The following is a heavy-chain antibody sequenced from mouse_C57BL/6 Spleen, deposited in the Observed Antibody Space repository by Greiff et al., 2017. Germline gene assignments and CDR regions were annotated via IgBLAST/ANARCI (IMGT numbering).Heavy chain of an antibody. J-gene: IGHJ4*01. Sequence: EVKVVESGGGLVQPGGSLSLSCAASGFTFTDYYMSWVRQPPGKALEWLGFIRNKANGYTTEYSASVKGRFTISRDNSQSILYLQMNALRAEDSATYYCARSVYYGSSYGYAMDYWGQGTSVTVSS. CDR2: IRNKANGYTT. D-gene: IGHD1-1*01. CDR1: GFTFTDYY. CDR3: ARSVYYGSSYGYAMDY. V-gene: IGHV7-3*01.